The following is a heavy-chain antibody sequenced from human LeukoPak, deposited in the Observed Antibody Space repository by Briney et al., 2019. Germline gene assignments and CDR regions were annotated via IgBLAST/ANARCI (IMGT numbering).Heavy chain of an antibody. D-gene: IGHD3-22*01. J-gene: IGHJ4*02. CDR3: ARGRAYYYDSSGYCDY. CDR2: INHSGST. Sequence: PSETLSLTCAVYGGSFSGYYWSWIRQPPGKGLEWIGEINHSGSTNYNPSLKSRVTISVDTSKNQFSLKLSSVTAADTAVYYCARGRAYYYDSSGYCDYWGQGTLVTVSS. CDR1: GGSFSGYY. V-gene: IGHV4-34*01.